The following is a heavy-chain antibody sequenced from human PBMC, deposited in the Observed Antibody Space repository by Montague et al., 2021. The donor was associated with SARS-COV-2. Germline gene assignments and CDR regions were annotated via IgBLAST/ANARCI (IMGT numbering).Heavy chain of an antibody. V-gene: IGHV4-59*01. Sequence: ETLSLTCTVSGGSISSYYWSWIRQPPGKGLEWIGYIYYSGSTNYNPSLKSRVTISVDTSRNQFSLKLSSVTAADTAVYYCARDKPDYDFWPGYGMDVWGQGTTGTVSS. CDR1: GGSISSYY. D-gene: IGHD3-3*01. J-gene: IGHJ6*02. CDR3: ARDKPDYDFWPGYGMDV. CDR2: IYYSGST.